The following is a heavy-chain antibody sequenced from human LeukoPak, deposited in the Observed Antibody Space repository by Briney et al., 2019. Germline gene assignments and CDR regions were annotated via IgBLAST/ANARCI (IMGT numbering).Heavy chain of an antibody. CDR1: GFTFSNYA. V-gene: IGHV3-23*01. Sequence: GGSLRLSCAASGFTFSNYAMTWVRRAPGKGLEWVSSIRGSGGGTSYADSVKGRFTIYRDNSRDTLYLQMNNLRAEDTAVYYCGRDTNGDYIDSFDFWGQGTLVTVSS. CDR2: IRGSGGGT. D-gene: IGHD4-17*01. J-gene: IGHJ3*01. CDR3: GRDTNGDYIDSFDF.